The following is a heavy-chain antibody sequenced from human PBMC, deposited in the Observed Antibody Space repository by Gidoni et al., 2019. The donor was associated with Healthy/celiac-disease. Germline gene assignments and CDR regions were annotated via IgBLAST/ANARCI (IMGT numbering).Heavy chain of an antibody. D-gene: IGHD3-16*01. CDR2: IRSKAYGGTT. CDR1: GFTFGDYA. J-gene: IGHJ6*02. Sequence: EVQLVESGGGLVQPGRSLRLSCTASGFTFGDYAMSWFRQAPGKGLEWVGFIRSKAYGGTTEYAASVKGRFTSSRDDSKSIAYLQMNSLKTEDTAVYYCTRGGGYYYYGMDVWGQGTTVTVSS. V-gene: IGHV3-49*03. CDR3: TRGGGYYYYGMDV.